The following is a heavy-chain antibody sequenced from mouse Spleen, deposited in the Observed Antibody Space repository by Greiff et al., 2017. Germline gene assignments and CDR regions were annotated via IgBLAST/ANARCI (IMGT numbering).Heavy chain of an antibody. CDR3: ARYYGSSYWYFDV. J-gene: IGHJ1*01. D-gene: IGHD1-1*01. Sequence: LVESGAELARPGASVKLSCKASGYTFTSYGISWVKQRTGQGLEWIGEIYPRSGNTYYNEKFKGKATLTADKSSSTAYMELRSLTSEDSAVYFCARYYGSSYWYFDVWGAGTTVTVSS. CDR1: GYTFTSYG. V-gene: IGHV1-81*01. CDR2: IYPRSGNT.